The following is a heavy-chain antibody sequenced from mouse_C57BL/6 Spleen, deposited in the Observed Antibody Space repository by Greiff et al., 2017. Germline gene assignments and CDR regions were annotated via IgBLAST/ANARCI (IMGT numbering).Heavy chain of an antibody. Sequence: VQLQQSGPELVKPGASVEISCKASGYTFTDYYMNWVKQSHGKSLEWIGDINPNNGGTSYNQKFKGKATLTVDKSSSTAYMELRSLTSEDSAVYYCARSPVRYAMDYWGQGTSVTVSS. J-gene: IGHJ4*01. CDR2: INPNNGGT. V-gene: IGHV1-26*01. CDR3: ARSPVRYAMDY. D-gene: IGHD2-2*01. CDR1: GYTFTDYY.